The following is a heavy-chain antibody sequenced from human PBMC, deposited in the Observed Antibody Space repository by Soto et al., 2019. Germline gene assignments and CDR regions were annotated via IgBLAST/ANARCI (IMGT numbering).Heavy chain of an antibody. CDR3: THSGYSYGYCAS. CDR1: GFTFSSYG. Sequence: QVQLVESGGGVVQPGRSLRLSCAASGFTFSSYGMHWVRQAPGKGLEWVAVITYDGSNKYYADYVKGPFTIYSDNSKNTLYLTMNSVIVEETAVYYCTHSGYSYGYCASWGQGTLVSVS. V-gene: IGHV3-30*03. D-gene: IGHD5-18*01. CDR2: ITYDGSNK. J-gene: IGHJ5*02.